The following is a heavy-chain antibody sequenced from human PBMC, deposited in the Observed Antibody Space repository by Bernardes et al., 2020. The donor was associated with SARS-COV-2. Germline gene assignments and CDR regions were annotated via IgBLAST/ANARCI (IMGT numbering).Heavy chain of an antibody. J-gene: IGHJ4*02. CDR2: IKTIGTT. CDR1: GLTLSDAY. Sequence: GGSLRLSCAASGLTLSDAYMTWVRRPPGKGLEWVGRIKTIGTTDYAPPTRGRFTISRDDSENMLYLQLNSLKPEDTAGYYFTAAGSHRGRGTLVTVSS. V-gene: IGHV3-15*01. CDR3: TAAGSH. D-gene: IGHD2-15*01.